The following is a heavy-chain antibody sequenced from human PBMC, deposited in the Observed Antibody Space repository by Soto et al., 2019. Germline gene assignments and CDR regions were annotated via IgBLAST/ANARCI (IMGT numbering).Heavy chain of an antibody. V-gene: IGHV3-74*01. D-gene: IGHD3-22*01. CDR3: ARDGPDSSGYYYYYFDY. J-gene: IGHJ4*02. CDR1: GFTFSSYW. Sequence: PGGSLRLSCAASGFTFSSYWMHWVRQAPGKGLVWVSRINSDGSSTSYADSVKGRFTISRDNAKNTLYLQMNSLRAEDTAVYYCARDGPDSSGYYYYYFDYWGQGTLVTVSS. CDR2: INSDGSST.